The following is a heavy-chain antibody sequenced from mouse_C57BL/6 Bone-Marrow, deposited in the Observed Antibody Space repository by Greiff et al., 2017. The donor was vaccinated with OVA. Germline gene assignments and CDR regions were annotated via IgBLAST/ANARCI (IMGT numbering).Heavy chain of an antibody. CDR2: IRDGGRYT. CDR1: GFTFSSSA. V-gene: IGHV5-4*03. CDR3: ARSFYWYFDV. Sequence: EVNVVESGGGLVKPGGSLKLSCAASGFTFSSSAMSWVRQTPEKRLEWVATIRDGGRYTYYPANVKGRFTISRDNAKNNLYLQMSHLKSEDTAMYYCARSFYWYFDVWGTGTTVTVSS. J-gene: IGHJ1*03.